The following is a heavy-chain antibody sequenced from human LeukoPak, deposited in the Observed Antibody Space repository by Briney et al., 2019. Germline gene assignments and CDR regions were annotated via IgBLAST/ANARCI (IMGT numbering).Heavy chain of an antibody. D-gene: IGHD3-16*01. V-gene: IGHV1-2*02. CDR3: ARTIMITFGGADNWFDP. Sequence: ASVKVSCKASGYTFTGYYLHWVRQAPGQGPEWMGKINTNSGGTNYAQKFQGRVTMTRDTSISTAYMELSRLRSDDTAVYYCARTIMITFGGADNWFDPWGQGTLVTVSS. CDR1: GYTFTGYY. CDR2: INTNSGGT. J-gene: IGHJ5*02.